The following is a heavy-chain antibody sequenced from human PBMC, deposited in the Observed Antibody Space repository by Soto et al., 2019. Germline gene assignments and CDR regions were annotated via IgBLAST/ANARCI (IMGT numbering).Heavy chain of an antibody. D-gene: IGHD3-16*02. CDR1: GFTFSSYA. V-gene: IGHV3-23*01. J-gene: IGHJ3*02. CDR2: ISGSGGST. CDR3: AKDGGYDYSWGSHRYTSDAFDI. Sequence: EVQLLESGGGLVQPGGSLRLSCAASGFTFSSYAMSWVRQAPGKGLEWVSAISGSGGSTYYADSVKGRFTISRDKSKNPLYLQMNSLRAEDTAVYYCAKDGGYDYSWGSHRYTSDAFDIWGQGTMVTVSS.